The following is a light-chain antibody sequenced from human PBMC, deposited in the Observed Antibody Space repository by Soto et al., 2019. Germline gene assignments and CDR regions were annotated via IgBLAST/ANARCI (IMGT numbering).Light chain of an antibody. V-gene: IGKV3-11*01. CDR2: GAS. CDR1: QSVSSY. Sequence: EIVLTQSPATLSLSPGERATLACRASQSVSSYLAWYQQKPGQAPRLLIYGASTRATGIPARFSGSGSGTDFTLTFNSLQPEDFATYSCQQSYSTPITFGQGTKVDI. J-gene: IGKJ1*01. CDR3: QQSYSTPIT.